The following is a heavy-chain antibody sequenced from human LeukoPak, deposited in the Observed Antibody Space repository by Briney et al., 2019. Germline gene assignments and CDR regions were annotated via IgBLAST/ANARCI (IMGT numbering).Heavy chain of an antibody. CDR3: ARYLGYCSSTSCLRNWFDP. Sequence: GASVKVSCKASGYTFTSYVISWVRQAPGQGLECMGWISAYNGKTNYVQKLQGRVTLTTDTSTSTAYMELRSLRSDDTAVYYCARYLGYCSSTSCLRNWFDPWGQGTLVTVSS. J-gene: IGHJ5*02. D-gene: IGHD2-2*01. CDR2: ISAYNGKT. V-gene: IGHV1-18*01. CDR1: GYTFTSYV.